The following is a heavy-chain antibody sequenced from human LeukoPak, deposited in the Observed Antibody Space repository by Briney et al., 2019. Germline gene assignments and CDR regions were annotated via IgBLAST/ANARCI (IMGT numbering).Heavy chain of an antibody. V-gene: IGHV3-30-3*01. J-gene: IGHJ6*02. CDR2: ISYDGSNK. D-gene: IGHD2-8*02. CDR1: GFTFSSYA. Sequence: GGSLRLSCAASGFTFSSYAMHWVRQAPGKGLEWVAVISYDGSNKYYADSVKGRFTTSRDNSKNTLYLQMNSLRAEDTAVYYCARVGALEVRLYYYGMDVWGQGTTVTVSS. CDR3: ARVGALEVRLYYYGMDV.